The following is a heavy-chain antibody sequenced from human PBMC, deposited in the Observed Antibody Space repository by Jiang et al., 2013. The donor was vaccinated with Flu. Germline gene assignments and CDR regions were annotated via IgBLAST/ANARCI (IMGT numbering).Heavy chain of an antibody. D-gene: IGHD6-19*01. V-gene: IGHV1-2*02. CDR2: ISPTSGFT. CDR1: GYTFTDYY. Sequence: SGAEVKKPGASVKVSCRASGYTFTDYYIHWLRQAPGQGPEWMGWISPTSGFTNYAQKFQGRVTMTRDTSISTAYMELNSLRSDDTAMYYCARGLDSIGWWVLDYWGQGTLVTVSS. J-gene: IGHJ4*02. CDR3: ARGLDSIGWWVLDY.